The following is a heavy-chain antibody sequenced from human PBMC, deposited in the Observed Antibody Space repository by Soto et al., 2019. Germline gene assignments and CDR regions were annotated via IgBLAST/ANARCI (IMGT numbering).Heavy chain of an antibody. V-gene: IGHV3-11*01. D-gene: IGHD2-21*01. Sequence: DYYMSWIRQDPGKGLEWVSYISSSGSTIYYADSVKGRFTISRDNAKNSLYLQMNSLRAEDTAVYYCARMRDWWFDPWGQGTLVTVSS. J-gene: IGHJ5*02. CDR1: DYY. CDR3: ARMRDWWFDP. CDR2: ISSSGSTI.